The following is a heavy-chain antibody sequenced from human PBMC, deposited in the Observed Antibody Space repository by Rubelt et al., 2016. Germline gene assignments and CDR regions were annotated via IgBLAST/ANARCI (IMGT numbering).Heavy chain of an antibody. J-gene: IGHJ4*02. Sequence: QVQLQESGPGLVKPSGTLSLTCGVSGDSITSRNWWSWVRQSPGKGLEWIGEIFHSGSTNYNPSLKSRVTISVDASKNQFSLKARAVTGAETAVYYWARVGDWKYRGGEDYWGQGTLVTVSS. D-gene: IGHD1-7*01. CDR1: GDSITSRNW. CDR3: ARVGDWKYRGGEDY. V-gene: IGHV4-4*02. CDR2: IFHSGST.